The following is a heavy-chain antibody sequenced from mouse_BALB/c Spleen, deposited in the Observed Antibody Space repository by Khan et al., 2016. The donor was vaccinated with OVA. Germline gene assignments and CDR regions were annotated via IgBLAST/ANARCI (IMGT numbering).Heavy chain of an antibody. J-gene: IGHJ2*02. Sequence: EVQLQESGPGLVKPSQSLSLTCTVTGYSITSDYAWNWIRQFPGNKLEWMGYISYSGRPSYNPSLKSRISITRDTSKNQFFLQLHSVTTEDTATYYCARSVTITTVVATDVDYWGQGTSLTVSS. CDR3: ARSVTITTVVATDVDY. V-gene: IGHV3-2*02. CDR2: ISYSGRP. CDR1: GYSITSDYA. D-gene: IGHD1-1*01.